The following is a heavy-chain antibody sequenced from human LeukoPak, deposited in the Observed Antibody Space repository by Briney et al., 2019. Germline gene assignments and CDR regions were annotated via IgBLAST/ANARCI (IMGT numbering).Heavy chain of an antibody. D-gene: IGHD3-10*01. CDR3: ARSGYGSGSYQVRWFDP. Sequence: PSETLSLTCAVYGGSFSGYYWSWIHQPPGKGLEWIGEINHSGSTNYNPSLKSRVTISVDTSKNQFSLKLSSVTAADTAVYYCARSGYGSGSYQVRWFDPWGQGTLVTVSS. J-gene: IGHJ5*02. CDR2: INHSGST. V-gene: IGHV4-34*01. CDR1: GGSFSGYY.